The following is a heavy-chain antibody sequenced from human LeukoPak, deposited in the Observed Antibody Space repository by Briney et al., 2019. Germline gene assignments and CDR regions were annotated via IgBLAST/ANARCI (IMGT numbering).Heavy chain of an antibody. CDR1: GGTFSSYA. CDR2: IIPIFGTA. J-gene: IGHJ3*02. D-gene: IGHD1-26*01. V-gene: IGHV1-69*13. CDR3: ANNSPELRSGDAFDI. Sequence: ASVTVSCKASGGTFSSYAISWVRQAPGQGLEWMGGIIPIFGTANYAQKFQGRVTITADESTSTAYMELSSLRSEDTAVYYCANNSPELRSGDAFDIWGQGTMVTVSS.